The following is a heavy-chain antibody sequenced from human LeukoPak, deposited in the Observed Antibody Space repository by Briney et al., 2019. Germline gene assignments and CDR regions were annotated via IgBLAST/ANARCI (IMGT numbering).Heavy chain of an antibody. J-gene: IGHJ6*03. CDR2: IYFSGIT. CDR1: GVSISSSRYY. CDR3: ARDRSAYDYDKRWFYYYMDV. D-gene: IGHD5-12*01. Sequence: AETLSLTCTVSGVSISSSRYYWGWTRQPPGKGLEGIGYIYFSGITNCNPSLKSRVTMSVDTSKNQFSLKLSSVTAADTAVYYCARDRSAYDYDKRWFYYYMDVWGKGTTVTISS. V-gene: IGHV4-61*05.